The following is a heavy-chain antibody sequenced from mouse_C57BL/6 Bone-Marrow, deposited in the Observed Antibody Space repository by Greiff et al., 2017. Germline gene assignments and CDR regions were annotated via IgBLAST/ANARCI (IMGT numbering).Heavy chain of an antibody. CDR1: GYTFTSYW. D-gene: IGHD1-1*01. J-gene: IGHJ2*01. CDR2: IDPSDSYT. CDR3: ARSYYYGSSWIY. Sequence: QVQLQQPGAELVRPGTSVKLSCKDSGYTFTSYWLHWVKQRPGQGLEWIGVIDPSDSYTNYNQKFKGKATLTVDTSSSTAYMQLSSLTSEDSAVYYCARSYYYGSSWIYWGQGTTLTVSS. V-gene: IGHV1-59*01.